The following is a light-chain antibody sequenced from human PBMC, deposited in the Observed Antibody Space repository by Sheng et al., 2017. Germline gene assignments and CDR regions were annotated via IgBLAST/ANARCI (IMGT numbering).Light chain of an antibody. CDR3: HHFYTFPRT. CDR1: QSISDY. J-gene: IGKJ1*01. V-gene: IGKV1-39*01. CDR2: SAS. Sequence: DIQMTQSPSSLSASVGDRVTITCRASQSISDYVNWFQQKPGRAPTHLIYSASSLQVGVPSRFNGSGSGTDFTLTISSLQPEDFATYYCHHFYTFPRTFGQGTRVEIK.